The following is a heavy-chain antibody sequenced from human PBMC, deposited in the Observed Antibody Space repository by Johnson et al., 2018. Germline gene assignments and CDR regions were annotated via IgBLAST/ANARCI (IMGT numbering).Heavy chain of an antibody. V-gene: IGHV3-30*18. CDR2: IWYDGSNK. J-gene: IGHJ6*03. D-gene: IGHD6-19*01. CDR1: GFTFSSYG. Sequence: QVQLVESGGGVVQPGRSLRLSCAASGFTFSSYGMHWVRQAPGTGLEWVAVIWYDGSNKDHADSVKGRFIISRDNSKNTLYLQMNSLRVEDTATYFSAKALTSGSAWYFMDFWGRGTTVTVSS. CDR3: AKALTSGSAWYFMDF.